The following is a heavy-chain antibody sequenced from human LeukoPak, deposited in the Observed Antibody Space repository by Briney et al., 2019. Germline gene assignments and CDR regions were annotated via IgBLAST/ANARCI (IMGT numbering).Heavy chain of an antibody. CDR1: GFTFSSYS. J-gene: IGHJ6*02. Sequence: GGSLRLSCAASGFTFSSYSMNWVRQAPGKGLEWVSSISSSSSYIYYADSVKGRFTISRDNAKNSLYLQMNSLRAEDTAVYYCARDRQFYGSGSSLLYYYGMDVWGQGTTVTVSS. CDR2: ISSSSSYI. CDR3: ARDRQFYGSGSSLLYYYGMDV. D-gene: IGHD3-10*01. V-gene: IGHV3-21*01.